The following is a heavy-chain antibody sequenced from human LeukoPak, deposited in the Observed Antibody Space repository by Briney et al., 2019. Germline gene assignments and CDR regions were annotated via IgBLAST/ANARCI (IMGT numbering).Heavy chain of an antibody. V-gene: IGHV4-34*01. CDR1: GGPFSGFF. Sequence: SETLSLTCADYGGPFSGFFWSWIRQPPGKGLEWIGEINHSGTTNYNPSLKSRVAISIDTSKNQFSLKLTSVTAADTAVYYCARASSYNDAVRYSPSWFGPWGQGTLATVSS. J-gene: IGHJ5*02. CDR2: INHSGTT. CDR3: ARASSYNDAVRYSPSWFGP. D-gene: IGHD3-10*01.